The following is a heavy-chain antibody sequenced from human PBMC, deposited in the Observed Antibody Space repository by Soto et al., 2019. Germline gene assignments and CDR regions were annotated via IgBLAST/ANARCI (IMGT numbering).Heavy chain of an antibody. J-gene: IGHJ5*02. D-gene: IGHD3-16*01. Sequence: GGSLRLSCAASGFTFSSYSMNWVRQAPGKGLEWVSSISSSSSYIYYADSVKGRFTISRDNAKNSLYLQMNSLRAEDTAVYYCARDQRPRGTNWFDPWGQGTLVTVSS. CDR3: ARDQRPRGTNWFDP. V-gene: IGHV3-21*01. CDR2: ISSSSSYI. CDR1: GFTFSSYS.